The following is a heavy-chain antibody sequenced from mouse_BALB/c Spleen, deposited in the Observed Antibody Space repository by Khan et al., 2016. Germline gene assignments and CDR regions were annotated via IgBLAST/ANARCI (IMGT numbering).Heavy chain of an antibody. J-gene: IGHJ3*01. CDR2: ISYSGST. D-gene: IGHD2-4*01. CDR1: GDSITSGY. V-gene: IGHV3-8*02. CDR3: ARRSTMIISWFAY. Sequence: EVKLLESGPSLVKPSQTLSLTCSVTGDSITSGYWNWIRKFPGNKLEYMGYISYSGSTYYNPSLTSRISITRDTSKNQYYLQLNSVTTEDTATYYCARRSTMIISWFAYWGQGTLVTVSA.